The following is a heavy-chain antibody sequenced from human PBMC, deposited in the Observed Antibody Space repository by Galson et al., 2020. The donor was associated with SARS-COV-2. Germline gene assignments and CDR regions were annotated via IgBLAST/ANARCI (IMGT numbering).Heavy chain of an antibody. D-gene: IGHD5-12*01. Sequence: SGPTLVKPTQTLTLACTFSGFSLSTSRMCVNWIRQPPGKALEWLARLDWDDDKYYSTSLKTRLTISKDTSKNQVVLIMTNMDPMDTATYYCARLYSGLSGASDHWGQATLVTVS. V-gene: IGHV2-70*11. CDR2: LDWDDDK. CDR1: GFSLSTSRMC. CDR3: ARLYSGLSGASDH. J-gene: IGHJ4*02.